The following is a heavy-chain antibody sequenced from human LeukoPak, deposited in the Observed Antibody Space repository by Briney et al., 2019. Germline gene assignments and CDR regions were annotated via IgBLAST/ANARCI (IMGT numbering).Heavy chain of an antibody. Sequence: PGGSLRLSCAASAFTFSNYAMHWVRQAPGKGLEWVAFIRYDGSNKYYADSVRGRFTISRDNSKNTLYLQMNSLRAEDTAVYYCAKRSPVYDSYGSNNWFDPWGQGTLVTVSS. V-gene: IGHV3-30*02. CDR3: AKRSPVYDSYGSNNWFDP. D-gene: IGHD5-18*01. J-gene: IGHJ5*02. CDR2: IRYDGSNK. CDR1: AFTFSNYA.